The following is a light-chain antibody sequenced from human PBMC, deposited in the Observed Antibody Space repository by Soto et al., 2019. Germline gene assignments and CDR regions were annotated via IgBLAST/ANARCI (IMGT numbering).Light chain of an antibody. J-gene: IGKJ1*01. CDR1: QSVSSN. CDR3: QQYNSWPPWT. Sequence: IVMTQSRATLSVSPGERATLSCRASQSVSSNLAWYQQKPGQAPRLLICGASTRATGIPARFSGSGSGTEFTLTISSLQSEDFAVYYCQQYNSWPPWTFGQGTKVDIK. V-gene: IGKV3-15*01. CDR2: GAS.